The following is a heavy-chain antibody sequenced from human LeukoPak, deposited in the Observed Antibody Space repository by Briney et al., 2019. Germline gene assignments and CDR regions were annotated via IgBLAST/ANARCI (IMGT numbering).Heavy chain of an antibody. CDR2: ISSSTNYI. V-gene: IGHV3-21*01. J-gene: IGHJ4*02. CDR3: ARAERYCSSTNCLNFDY. Sequence: PGGSLRLSCAASGFTFSSYSMNWVRQAPGKGLEWVSSISSSTNYIYYADSVRGRFTISRDNAKNPLYLQMNSLRAEDTVVYYCARAERYCSSTNCLNFDYWGQGTLVTVSS. CDR1: GFTFSSYS. D-gene: IGHD2-2*01.